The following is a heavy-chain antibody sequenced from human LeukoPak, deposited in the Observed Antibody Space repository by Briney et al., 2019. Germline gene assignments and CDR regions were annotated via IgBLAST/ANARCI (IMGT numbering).Heavy chain of an antibody. J-gene: IGHJ4*02. D-gene: IGHD2-2*01. CDR3: AKGAGGVPAALRYFDY. Sequence: GGSLRLSCAASGFTVSSNYMSWVRQAPGKGLEWVSVIYSGGSTYYADSVKGRFTISRDNSKNTLYLQMNSLRAEDTAVYYCAKGAGGVPAALRYFDYWGQGTLVTVSS. CDR2: IYSGGST. V-gene: IGHV3-66*01. CDR1: GFTVSSNY.